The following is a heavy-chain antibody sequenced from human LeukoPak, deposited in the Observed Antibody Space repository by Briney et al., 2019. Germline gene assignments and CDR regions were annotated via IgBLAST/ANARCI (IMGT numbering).Heavy chain of an antibody. V-gene: IGHV1-2*06. CDR3: ARDLVQRSNYYDSSGPLDY. D-gene: IGHD3-22*01. CDR2: INPNSGGT. Sequence: GASVKVSCKASGYTFTGYYMHWVRQAPGQGLEWMGRINPNSGGTNYAQKFQGRVTMTRDTSISTAYMELSRLRSDDTAVYYCARDLVQRSNYYDSSGPLDYWGQGTLVTVSS. CDR1: GYTFTGYY. J-gene: IGHJ4*02.